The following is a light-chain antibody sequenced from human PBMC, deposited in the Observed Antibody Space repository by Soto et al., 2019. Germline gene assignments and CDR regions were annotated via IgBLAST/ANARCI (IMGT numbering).Light chain of an antibody. CDR3: TSYTSDSTYV. CDR1: SSDVGGYNY. J-gene: IGLJ1*01. V-gene: IGLV2-14*03. Sequence: QSVLTQPASVSGSPGQSITISCTGTSSDVGGYNYVSWYQHHPGKAPKLMIFDVSNRPSGVSNRFSGSKSGITASLTISGLQAEDEADYYCTSYTSDSTYVFGTGTKVTV. CDR2: DVS.